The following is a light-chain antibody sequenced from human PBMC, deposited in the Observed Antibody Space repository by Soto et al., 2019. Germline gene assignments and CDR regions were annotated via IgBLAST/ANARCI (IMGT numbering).Light chain of an antibody. Sequence: DIQMTQSPSTLSASVGDRVTITCRASQSITRWVAWYQQKPGKAPKFLIYDASSLESGVPSRFSDSGSGTEFTLTISSLQPDDFATYYCQQYSRYPYNFGQGTKLEIK. CDR2: DAS. J-gene: IGKJ2*01. CDR1: QSITRW. CDR3: QQYSRYPYN. V-gene: IGKV1-5*01.